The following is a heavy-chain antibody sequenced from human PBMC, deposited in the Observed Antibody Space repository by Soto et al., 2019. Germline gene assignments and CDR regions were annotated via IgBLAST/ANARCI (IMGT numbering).Heavy chain of an antibody. CDR2: ISWDGGST. CDR3: EKDRGGVRGDQIHGMDV. Sequence: GGSLRLSCAASGFTFDDYTMHWVRQAPGKGLEWVSLISWDGGSTYYADSVKGRFTISRDNSKNSLYLQMNSLRTEDTALYYCEKDRGGVRGDQIHGMDVWGQGTTVTVSS. J-gene: IGHJ6*02. D-gene: IGHD3-10*01. V-gene: IGHV3-43*01. CDR1: GFTFDDYT.